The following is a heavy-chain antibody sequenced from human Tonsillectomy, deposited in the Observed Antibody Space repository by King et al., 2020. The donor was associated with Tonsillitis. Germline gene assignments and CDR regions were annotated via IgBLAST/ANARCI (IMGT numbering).Heavy chain of an antibody. CDR2: INHSGST. J-gene: IGHJ4*02. CDR1: GGSFSNDY. D-gene: IGHD6-19*01. Sequence: VQLQQWGAGLLKPSETLSLTCAVYGGSFSNDYWTWIRQPPGKGLEWIGEINHSGSTNYNPSLKSRVIISVDTSKNRFSLELSSVTAADTAVYYCARVGTGSGWGFDYWGQGTLVTVSS. CDR3: ARVGTGSGWGFDY. V-gene: IGHV4-34*01.